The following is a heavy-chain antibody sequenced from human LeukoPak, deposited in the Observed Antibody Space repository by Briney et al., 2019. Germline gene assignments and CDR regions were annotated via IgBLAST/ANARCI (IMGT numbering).Heavy chain of an antibody. J-gene: IGHJ4*02. CDR2: ISSSGRTI. V-gene: IGHV3-48*04. CDR1: GFTFNIYS. D-gene: IGHD2/OR15-2a*01. CDR3: ARDRIRVLGY. Sequence: GGSLRLSCEASGFTFNIYSMNWVRQAPGKGLEWVSYISSSGRTIYYADSVKGLFTISRDNAKNSLYLQMNSLRAEDTAVYYCARDRIRVLGYWGQGTLVTVSS.